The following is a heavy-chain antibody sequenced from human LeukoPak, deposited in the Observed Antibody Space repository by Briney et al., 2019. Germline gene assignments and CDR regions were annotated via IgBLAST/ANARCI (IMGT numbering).Heavy chain of an antibody. V-gene: IGHV4-59*01. D-gene: IGHD4-17*01. CDR1: GGSISSYY. J-gene: IGHJ4*02. Sequence: PSETLSLTCTVSGGSISSYYWSWIRQPPGKGLEWIGYINYSGSTNYNPSLKSRVTMAVDTSKNQFSLKLSSGAGAGTAMYFRGKEGRQDYVYFDHWGQGSLVTVSS. CDR3: GKEGRQDYVYFDH. CDR2: INYSGST.